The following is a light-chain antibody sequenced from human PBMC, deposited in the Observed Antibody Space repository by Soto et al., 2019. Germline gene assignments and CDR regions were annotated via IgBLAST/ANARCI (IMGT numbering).Light chain of an antibody. CDR1: SGHSSYA. Sequence: QSVLNQSPSASAPLGASVKLTCTLSSGHSSYAIAWHQQQPEKGPRYLMKLNSDGSHNKGDGIPDRFSGSSSGAERYLTISSLQSEDEADYYCQTWGTGTVVFGGGTKLTVL. CDR3: QTWGTGTVV. V-gene: IGLV4-69*01. CDR2: LNSDGSH. J-gene: IGLJ2*01.